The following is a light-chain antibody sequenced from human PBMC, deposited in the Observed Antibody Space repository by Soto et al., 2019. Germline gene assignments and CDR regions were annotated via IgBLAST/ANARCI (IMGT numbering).Light chain of an antibody. J-gene: IGKJ4*01. CDR1: QTISNY. Sequence: DIQMTQSPSSLSASVGDRVTITCRAGQTISNYLNWYQQKPGKAPKLLIYAASSLQSGVPSRFSGSGSGTDFTLTISSLQPEDFANYYCPQSYRTPRALTFGGGTKVETK. V-gene: IGKV1-39*01. CDR2: AAS. CDR3: PQSYRTPRALT.